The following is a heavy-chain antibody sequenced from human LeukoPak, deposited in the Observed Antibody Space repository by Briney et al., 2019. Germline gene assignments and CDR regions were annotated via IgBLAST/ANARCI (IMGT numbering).Heavy chain of an antibody. V-gene: IGHV4-34*01. CDR1: GGSFSGYY. D-gene: IGHD3-10*01. J-gene: IGHJ5*02. CDR3: ARGRVGIWFHFGGRAVNWFDP. Sequence: SETLSLTCAVYGGSFSGYYWSWIRQPPGKGLEWIGEINHSGSTNYNPSLKSRVTISVDTSKNQFSLKLSSVTAADTAVYYCARGRVGIWFHFGGRAVNWFDPWGQGTLVTVSS. CDR2: INHSGST.